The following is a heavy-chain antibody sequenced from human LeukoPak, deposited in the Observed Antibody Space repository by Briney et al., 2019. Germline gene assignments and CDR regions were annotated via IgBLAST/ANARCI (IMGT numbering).Heavy chain of an antibody. V-gene: IGHV4-34*01. J-gene: IGHJ4*02. CDR3: ASGSLWGFLGY. Sequence: PSEALSLTCAVYGGSFSGYYWSWIRQPPGKGLEWIGEINHSGSTNYNPSLKSRVTISVDTSKNQFSLKLSSVTAADTAVYYCASGSLWGFLGYWGQGTLVTVSS. D-gene: IGHD1-26*01. CDR2: INHSGST. CDR1: GGSFSGYY.